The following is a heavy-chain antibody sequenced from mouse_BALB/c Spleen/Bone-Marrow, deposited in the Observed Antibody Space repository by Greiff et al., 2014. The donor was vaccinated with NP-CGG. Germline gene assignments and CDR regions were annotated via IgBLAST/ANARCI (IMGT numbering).Heavy chain of an antibody. CDR1: GFTLSSYG. CDR2: ISSGGSNT. CDR3: ARHQRYYAMDY. Sequence: EVMLVESGGDLVKPGGSLKLSCAASGFTLSSYGMSWGRQTPDKRLEWVATISSGGSNTYYPDSVKGRFTISRDNAKNTLYLQMSSLKSEDTAMYYCARHQRYYAMDYWGQGTSVTVSS. V-gene: IGHV5-6*01. J-gene: IGHJ4*01.